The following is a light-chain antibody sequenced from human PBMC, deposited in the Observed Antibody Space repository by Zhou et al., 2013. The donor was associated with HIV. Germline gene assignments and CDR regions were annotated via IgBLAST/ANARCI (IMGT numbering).Light chain of an antibody. V-gene: IGKV1-5*03. J-gene: IGKJ4*01. CDR2: QAS. CDR1: QSINNW. CDR3: QHTFTTPIT. Sequence: DIQMTQSPFTLSASVGERVTISCRASQSINNWLAWYQQRPGTAPKLLIYQASSLESGVPSRFSGSGSGTEFTLTISSLQPDDFATYYCQHTFTTPITFGGGTRVEIK.